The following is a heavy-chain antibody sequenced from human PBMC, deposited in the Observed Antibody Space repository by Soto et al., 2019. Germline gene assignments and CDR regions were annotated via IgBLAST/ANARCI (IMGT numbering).Heavy chain of an antibody. J-gene: IGHJ4*02. Sequence: GGSLRLSCAASGFTFSSYAMSWVRQAPWKGLEWVSAISGSGGSTYYADSVKGRFTISRDNSKNTLYLQMNSLRAEDTAVYYCAKDGEYYYDSSGYSNYFDYRGQGTLVTVSS. CDR2: ISGSGGST. V-gene: IGHV3-23*01. D-gene: IGHD3-22*01. CDR1: GFTFSSYA. CDR3: AKDGEYYYDSSGYSNYFDY.